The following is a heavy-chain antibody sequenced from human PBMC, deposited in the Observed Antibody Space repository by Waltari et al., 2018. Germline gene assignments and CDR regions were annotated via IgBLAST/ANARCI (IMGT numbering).Heavy chain of an antibody. J-gene: IGHJ6*03. CDR3: ARAVGDGGSYYYYYMDV. D-gene: IGHD1-26*01. CDR1: GFTFSSYT. V-gene: IGHV3-48*01. Sequence: EVQLVESGGGLVQPGGSLRLSCAASGFTFSSYTMNWVRQAPGKGLEWVSYISSSSSTIYYADSVKGRFTISRDNAKNSLYLQMNSLRAEDTAVYYCARAVGDGGSYYYYYMDVWGKGTTVTVSS. CDR2: ISSSSSTI.